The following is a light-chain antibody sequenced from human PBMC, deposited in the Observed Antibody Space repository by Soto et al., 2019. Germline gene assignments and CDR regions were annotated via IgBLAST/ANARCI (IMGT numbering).Light chain of an antibody. Sequence: QSALTQPASVSGSPGQSIAISCTGSSSDVGIYNYVSWYQQHPGKVPKLIIYEVTNRPSGVSNRFSGSKSGNTASLTISGLQAEDEADYYCSSYTTRRTRVFGTGTKLTVL. CDR3: SSYTTRRTRV. CDR1: SSDVGIYNY. J-gene: IGLJ1*01. CDR2: EVT. V-gene: IGLV2-14*01.